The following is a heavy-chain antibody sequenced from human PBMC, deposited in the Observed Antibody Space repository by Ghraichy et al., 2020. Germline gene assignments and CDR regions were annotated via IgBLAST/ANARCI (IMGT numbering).Heavy chain of an antibody. J-gene: IGHJ2*01. CDR2: IYYSGST. CDR1: GGSISSYY. CDR3: AREETWNWYFDL. V-gene: IGHV4-59*01. D-gene: IGHD5-12*01. Sequence: GSLRLSFTVSGGSISSYYWSWIRQPPGKGLEWIGYIYYSGSTNYNPSLKSRVTISVDTSKNQFSLKLSSVTAADTAVYYCAREETWNWYFDLWGRGTLVTVSS.